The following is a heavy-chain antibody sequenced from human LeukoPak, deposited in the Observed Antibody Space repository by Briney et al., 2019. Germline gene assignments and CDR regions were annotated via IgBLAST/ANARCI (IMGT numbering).Heavy chain of an antibody. J-gene: IGHJ4*02. CDR1: GGSFSVYY. Sequence: PSETLSLTCAVYGGSFSVYYWSWIRQPPGKGLEWIGEINHSGSTNYNPSLKSRVTISVDTSKNQFSLKLSSVTAADTAVYYCARVERWELRGNLYYYFDYWGQGTLVTVSS. CDR3: ARVERWELRGNLYYYFDY. V-gene: IGHV4-34*01. D-gene: IGHD1-26*01. CDR2: INHSGST.